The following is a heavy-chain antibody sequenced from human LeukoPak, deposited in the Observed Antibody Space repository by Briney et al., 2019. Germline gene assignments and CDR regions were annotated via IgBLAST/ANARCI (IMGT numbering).Heavy chain of an antibody. CDR2: IYTSGST. Sequence: SETLSLTCTVSGGSITSVSYYWTWIRQPAGKGLEWIGGIYTSGSTNYNPSLKSRVTISVDTSKNQFSLKLSAVTAADTAVYYCARAISYYYDTRIHDAFDIWGQGTMVTVSS. J-gene: IGHJ3*02. V-gene: IGHV4-61*02. CDR3: ARAISYYYDTRIHDAFDI. D-gene: IGHD3-22*01. CDR1: GGSITSVSYY.